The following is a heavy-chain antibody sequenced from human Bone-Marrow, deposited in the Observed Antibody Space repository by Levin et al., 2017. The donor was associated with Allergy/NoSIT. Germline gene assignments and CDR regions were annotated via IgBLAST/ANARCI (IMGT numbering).Heavy chain of an antibody. CDR3: VRDRGEQGVEEDAVDN. D-gene: IGHD2-21*01. J-gene: IGHJ3*02. V-gene: IGHV3-21*01. CDR2: ISSRGNYI. Sequence: GGSLRLSCAASGFTFSSYSMDWVRQAPGKGLEWVSSISSRGNYIYYTDSVKGRFTISRDNTKNSVYLQISSLRAEDTAVYYCVRDRGEQGVEEDAVDNWGQGTMVTVSS. CDR1: GFTFSSYS.